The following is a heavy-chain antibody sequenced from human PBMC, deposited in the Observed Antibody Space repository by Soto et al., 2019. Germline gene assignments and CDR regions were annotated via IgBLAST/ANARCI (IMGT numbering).Heavy chain of an antibody. CDR2: IYHGGYT. V-gene: IGHV4-30-2*01. CDR3: ARAHYGDYGYGMDG. CDR1: GGSISSGGYS. D-gene: IGHD4-17*01. Sequence: QLQLQESGSGLVKPSQTLSLTCAVSGGSISSGGYSWSWIRQPPGKGLEWIGYIYHGGYTYYNPSLKSRVTISVDRSKNQFSLKLSSVTAEDTAVYYCARAHYGDYGYGMDGWGQGTTVTVSS. J-gene: IGHJ6*02.